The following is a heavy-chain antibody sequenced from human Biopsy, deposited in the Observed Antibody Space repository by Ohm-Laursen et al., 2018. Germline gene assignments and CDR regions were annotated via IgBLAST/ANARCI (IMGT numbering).Heavy chain of an antibody. V-gene: IGHV3-49*03. CDR3: SKWTGGYSYSSL. CDR1: GFNFGDSG. CDR2: IRSEGSGGTR. Sequence: SLRLSCAASGFNFGDSGMGWFRQAPGKGLECVGLIRSEGSGGTREYAAPVKGRFTVSRDDSKSIAYLDMNSLKTEDTAMYYCSKWTGGYSYSSLWGRGTLVTVSS. D-gene: IGHD5-12*01. J-gene: IGHJ4*02.